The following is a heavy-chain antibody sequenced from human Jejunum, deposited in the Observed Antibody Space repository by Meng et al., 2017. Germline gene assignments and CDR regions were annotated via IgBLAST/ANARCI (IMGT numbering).Heavy chain of an antibody. CDR3: ARGNGWHDY. J-gene: IGHJ4*02. V-gene: IGHV4-59*01. CDR1: SASMNPYY. D-gene: IGHD6-19*01. Sequence: VQLQDPGPGLVKPSETLSLTCTCSSASMNPYYWSWIRQPPGKGLEWIGYIHYSGSTDYNPSLQSRLTISVDTSKNHFSLKLMSVTAADTAVYYCARGNGWHDYWGQGTLVTVSS. CDR2: IHYSGST.